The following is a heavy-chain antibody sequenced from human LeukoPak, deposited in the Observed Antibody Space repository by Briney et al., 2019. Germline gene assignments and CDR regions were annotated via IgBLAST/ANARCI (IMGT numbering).Heavy chain of an antibody. Sequence: PGGSLRLSCAASGFTFNNYAMNWVRQAPGKGLEWVANINQDGSEKYYVDSVKGRFTISRDNAQNSLYLQMNSLRAEDTAVYYCAPFPITMIVANWGQGTLVTVSS. CDR3: APFPITMIVAN. CDR2: INQDGSEK. D-gene: IGHD3-22*01. J-gene: IGHJ4*02. CDR1: GFTFNNYA. V-gene: IGHV3-7*03.